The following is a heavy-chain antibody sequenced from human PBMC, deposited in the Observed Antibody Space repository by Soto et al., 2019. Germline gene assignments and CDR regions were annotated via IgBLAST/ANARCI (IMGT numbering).Heavy chain of an antibody. CDR3: AKLSRGYSGYESDY. CDR2: IYYSGST. Sequence: QLQLQESGPGLVKPSETLSLTCTVSGGSISGSSYYWGWIRQPPGKGLEWIGSIYYSGSTYYNPSLKSRVTISVDTSKNQFSLKLSSVTAADTAVYYCAKLSRGYSGYESDYWGQGTLVTVSS. J-gene: IGHJ4*02. CDR1: GGSISGSSYY. D-gene: IGHD5-12*01. V-gene: IGHV4-39*01.